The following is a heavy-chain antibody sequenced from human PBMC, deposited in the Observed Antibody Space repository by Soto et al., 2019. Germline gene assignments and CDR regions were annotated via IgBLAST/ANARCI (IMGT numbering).Heavy chain of an antibody. CDR3: ARDRRRFGELLYFDY. V-gene: IGHV3-66*01. CDR2: IYSGGST. J-gene: IGHJ4*02. D-gene: IGHD3-10*01. Sequence: GGSLRLSCAASGFTVSSNYMSWVRQAPGKGLEWASVIYSGGSTYYADSVKGRFTISRDNSKNTLYLQMNSLRAEDTAVYYCARDRRRFGELLYFDYWGQGTLVTVSS. CDR1: GFTVSSNY.